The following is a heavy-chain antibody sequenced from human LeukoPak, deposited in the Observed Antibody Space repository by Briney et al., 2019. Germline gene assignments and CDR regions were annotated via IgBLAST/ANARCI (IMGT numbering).Heavy chain of an antibody. CDR3: ARVRGIAAAGTRYYYMGV. D-gene: IGHD6-13*01. V-gene: IGHV3-21*01. CDR1: GFTFRNYY. CDR2: ISTSSSQK. J-gene: IGHJ6*03. Sequence: GGSLRLSCAASGFTFRNYYMIWVRQAPGKGLEWVSSISTSSSQKNYADSVKGRFYISRDNANNSLYLQMNSLRAEDTAVYYCARVRGIAAAGTRYYYMGVWGKGTTVTVSS.